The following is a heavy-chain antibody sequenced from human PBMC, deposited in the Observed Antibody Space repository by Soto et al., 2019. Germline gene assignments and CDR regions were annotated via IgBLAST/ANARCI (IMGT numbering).Heavy chain of an antibody. Sequence: ASVKVSCKASGYTFTSYYMHWLPKAHGHGLEWMGIINPSGGSTSYAQKFQGRVTMTRDTSTSTVYMELSSLRSEDTAVYYCARDPGGDYGPVWDYWGQGTLVTVSS. J-gene: IGHJ4*02. D-gene: IGHD4-17*01. CDR2: INPSGGST. CDR1: GYTFTSYY. CDR3: ARDPGGDYGPVWDY. V-gene: IGHV1-46*03.